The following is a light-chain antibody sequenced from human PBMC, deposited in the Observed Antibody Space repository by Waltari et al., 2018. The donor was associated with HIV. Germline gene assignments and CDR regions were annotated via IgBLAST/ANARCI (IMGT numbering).Light chain of an antibody. Sequence: QSALTQPASVSGSPGQSLTIPCTGTNSDVGGYNYVSWYQQHPGKAPRLIIFEVTKRPPGISTRFSGSKSGTSASLTISGLQSEDEADYYCDSYTPQSFHVFGSGTRVTVL. CDR1: NSDVGGYNY. V-gene: IGLV2-14*01. CDR2: EVT. CDR3: DSYTPQSFHV. J-gene: IGLJ1*01.